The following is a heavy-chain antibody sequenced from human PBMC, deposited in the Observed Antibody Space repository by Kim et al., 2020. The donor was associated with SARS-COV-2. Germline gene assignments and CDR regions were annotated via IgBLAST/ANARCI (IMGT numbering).Heavy chain of an antibody. D-gene: IGHD5-12*01. Sequence: SETLSLTCTVSGGSIGSGSYYWGWIRQPPGKGLEWIGSIFYSGNTYYNPSLKSRVTIFIDTSKNQFSLKLNSVTAADTAVYYCARRATLTYNWFDPWVQGTLVTVSS. CDR2: IFYSGNT. V-gene: IGHV4-39*01. CDR1: GGSIGSGSYY. J-gene: IGHJ5*02. CDR3: ARRATLTYNWFDP.